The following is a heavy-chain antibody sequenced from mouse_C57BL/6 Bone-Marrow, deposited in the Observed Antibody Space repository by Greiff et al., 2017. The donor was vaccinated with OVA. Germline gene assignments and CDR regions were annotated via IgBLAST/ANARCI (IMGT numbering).Heavy chain of an antibody. CDR2: INPNNGGT. CDR1: GYTFTDYY. CDR3: ARYHTTTVVATGAMDY. J-gene: IGHJ4*01. D-gene: IGHD1-1*01. V-gene: IGHV1-26*01. Sequence: VQLQQSGPELVKPGASVKISCKASGYTFTDYYMNWVKQSHGKSLEWIGDINPNNGGTSYNQKFKGKATLTVDKSSSTAYMELRSLTSEDSAVYYCARYHTTTVVATGAMDYWGQGTSVTVSS.